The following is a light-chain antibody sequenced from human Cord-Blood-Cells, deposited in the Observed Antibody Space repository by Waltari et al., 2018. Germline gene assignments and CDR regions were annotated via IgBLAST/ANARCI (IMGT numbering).Light chain of an antibody. J-gene: IGLJ2*01. CDR3: SSYTSSSTFVV. Sequence: QSALTQPPSVSGSPGQSVTISCTGTSSDVGSYNRVSWYQQPPGTPPKLMIYEASNRPSGVPDRFSGSKSGNTASLTISGLQAEDEADYYCSSYTSSSTFVVFGGGTKLTVL. CDR2: EAS. CDR1: SSDVGSYNR. V-gene: IGLV2-18*02.